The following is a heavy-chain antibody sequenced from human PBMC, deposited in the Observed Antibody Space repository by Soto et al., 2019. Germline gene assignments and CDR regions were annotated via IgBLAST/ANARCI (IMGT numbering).Heavy chain of an antibody. CDR1: GGTFSSYA. CDR3: ARDRAPYYDSSGYYRFDY. D-gene: IGHD3-22*01. CDR2: IIPIFGTA. V-gene: IGHV1-69*01. J-gene: IGHJ4*02. Sequence: QVQLVQSGAEVKKPGSSVKVSCKASGGTFSSYAISWVRQAPGQGLEWMGGIIPIFGTANYAQKFQGRVKITADESTSTAYMELSSLRSEDTAVYYCARDRAPYYDSSGYYRFDYWGQGTLVTVSS.